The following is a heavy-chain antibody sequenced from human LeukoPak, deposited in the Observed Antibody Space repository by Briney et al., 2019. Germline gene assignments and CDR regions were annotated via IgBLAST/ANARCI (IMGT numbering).Heavy chain of an antibody. J-gene: IGHJ5*02. Sequence: PSETLSLTCTVSAVSISSNSYYWGWIRQPPGKGLEWIGSIYYSGSTYYNPSLKSRVTISVDTSKNQFSLKLSSVTAADTAVYYCASYPYYGSGINWFDPWGQGTLVTVSS. CDR1: AVSISSNSYY. CDR3: ASYPYYGSGINWFDP. CDR2: IYYSGST. D-gene: IGHD3-10*01. V-gene: IGHV4-39*01.